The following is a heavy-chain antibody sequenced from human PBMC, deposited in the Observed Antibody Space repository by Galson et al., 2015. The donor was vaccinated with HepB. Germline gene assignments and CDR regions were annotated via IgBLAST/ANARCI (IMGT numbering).Heavy chain of an antibody. CDR3: AKDGVMVAANPYHFHY. D-gene: IGHD2-15*01. Sequence: SLRLSCAASGFTFSRYAMTWVRQAPGKGLEWVSSITSSGGNSYYTESVKGRFTISRDNSKNTVLLQLNSLRVEGTAVYYCAKDGVMVAANPYHFHYWGQGTLVTVSS. CDR1: GFTFSRYA. J-gene: IGHJ4*02. CDR2: ITSSGGNS. V-gene: IGHV3-23*01.